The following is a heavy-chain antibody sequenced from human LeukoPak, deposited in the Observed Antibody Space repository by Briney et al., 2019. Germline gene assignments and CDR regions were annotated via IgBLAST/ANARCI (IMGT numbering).Heavy chain of an antibody. D-gene: IGHD1-26*01. CDR1: GFTFSSYS. V-gene: IGHV3-48*04. Sequence: GGSLRLSCAASGFTFSSYSMNWVRQAPGKGLEWISYISGSGSTIYYADSVKGRFTISRDNAKNSLYLQMNSLRAEDTAVYYCARDKSGSYNYWGQGTLVTVSS. CDR2: ISGSGSTI. CDR3: ARDKSGSYNY. J-gene: IGHJ4*02.